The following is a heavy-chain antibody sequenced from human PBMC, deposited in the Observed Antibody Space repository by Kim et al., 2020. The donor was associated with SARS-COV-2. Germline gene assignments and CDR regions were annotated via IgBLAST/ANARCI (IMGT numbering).Heavy chain of an antibody. Sequence: SETLSLTCTVSGGSISSYYWSWIRQPPGKGLEWIGYIYYSGSTNYNPSLKSRVTISVDTSKNQFSLKLSSVTAADTAVYYCARGGYSYGTQPWYFDLWGRGTLVTVSS. D-gene: IGHD5-18*01. J-gene: IGHJ2*01. CDR1: GGSISSYY. CDR3: ARGGYSYGTQPWYFDL. V-gene: IGHV4-59*12. CDR2: IYYSGST.